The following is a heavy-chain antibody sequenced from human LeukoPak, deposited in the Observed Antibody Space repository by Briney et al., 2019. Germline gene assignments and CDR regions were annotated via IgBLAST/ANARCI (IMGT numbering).Heavy chain of an antibody. D-gene: IGHD3-22*01. CDR1: GFTFSSYS. J-gene: IGHJ4*02. CDR2: ISSSSSYI. Sequence: GGSLRLSCAAPGFTFSSYSMNWVRQAPGKGLEWVSSISSSSSYIYYADSVKGRFTISRDNAKNTVYLQMNSLRAEDTAVYYCVRDWGYDSSGYWQKYFDTWGQGTLVTVSS. CDR3: VRDWGYDSSGYWQKYFDT. V-gene: IGHV3-21*01.